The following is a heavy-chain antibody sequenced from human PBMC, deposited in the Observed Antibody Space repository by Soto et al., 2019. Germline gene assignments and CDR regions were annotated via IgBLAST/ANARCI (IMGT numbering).Heavy chain of an antibody. Sequence: QVQLVQSGAEVKKPGASVKVSCKASGHTFTSYGFSWVRQAPGQGLEWMGWISIYNGNTNYAQKFQGRVTMTTDTSTSTAYMELRSLRSDDTDVYFCARVTRDVPDPGNFDYWGQGTLVTVSS. D-gene: IGHD7-27*01. CDR3: ARVTRDVPDPGNFDY. J-gene: IGHJ4*02. CDR1: GHTFTSYG. CDR2: ISIYNGNT. V-gene: IGHV1-18*01.